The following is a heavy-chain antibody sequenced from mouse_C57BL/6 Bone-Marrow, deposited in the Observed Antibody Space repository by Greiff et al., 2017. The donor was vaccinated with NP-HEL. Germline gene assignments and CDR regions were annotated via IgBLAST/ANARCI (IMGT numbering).Heavy chain of an antibody. J-gene: IGHJ4*01. V-gene: IGHV5-12*01. D-gene: IGHD2-1*01. Sequence: EVKLVESGGGLVQPGGSLKLSCAASGFTFSDYYMYWVRQTPEKRLEWVAYISNGGGSTYYPDTVKGRFTFSRDNAKNTLYLQMSRLKSEDTAMYYCARHRIDCGNYDYYAMDYWGQGTSVTVSS. CDR2: ISNGGGST. CDR3: ARHRIDCGNYDYYAMDY. CDR1: GFTFSDYY.